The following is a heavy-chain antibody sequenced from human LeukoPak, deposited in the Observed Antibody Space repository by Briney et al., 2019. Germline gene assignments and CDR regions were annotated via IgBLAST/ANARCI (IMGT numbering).Heavy chain of an antibody. V-gene: IGHV4-59*08. CDR3: ARRSKLGYYFDS. CDR2: IFSSGSS. D-gene: IGHD3-16*01. CDR1: GGSMSGYY. Sequence: SETLSLTCTVSGGSMSGYYWSWIRQPPGKGLEWIGHIFSSGSSNFNPSLKSRVTISVDTSRNQFSLRLSSVTAADTAVYSCARRSKLGYYFDSWGQGILVTVSS. J-gene: IGHJ4*02.